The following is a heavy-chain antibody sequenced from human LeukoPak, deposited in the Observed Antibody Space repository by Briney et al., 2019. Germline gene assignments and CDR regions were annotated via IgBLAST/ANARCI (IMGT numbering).Heavy chain of an antibody. V-gene: IGHV3-53*01. D-gene: IGHD3-3*01. Sequence: PGGSLRLSCAVSGFSASSNYMSWVRQAPGKGLGWVSVIYSCGSTYYADSVKGRFTISRDNSKNTLYLQMNSLRAEDTAVYYCARGATIFGVAEEYYFDYWGQGTLVTVSS. CDR2: IYSCGST. CDR1: GFSASSNY. J-gene: IGHJ4*02. CDR3: ARGATIFGVAEEYYFDY.